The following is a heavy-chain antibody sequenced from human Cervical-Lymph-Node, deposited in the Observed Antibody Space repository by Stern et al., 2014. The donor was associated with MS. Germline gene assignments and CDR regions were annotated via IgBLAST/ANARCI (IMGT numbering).Heavy chain of an antibody. V-gene: IGHV5-51*01. Sequence: VQLVESGPEVKRPGESLKISCQASGYTFTSYWIGWVRQMPGKGLEWIAMIFPGGSDIRYSPSFQGQVTISADKPSSTAYLQWNNLKASDTAIYYCARQRYFDYWGQGTLVTLSS. CDR2: IFPGGSDI. CDR3: ARQRYFDY. CDR1: GYTFTSYW. J-gene: IGHJ4*02.